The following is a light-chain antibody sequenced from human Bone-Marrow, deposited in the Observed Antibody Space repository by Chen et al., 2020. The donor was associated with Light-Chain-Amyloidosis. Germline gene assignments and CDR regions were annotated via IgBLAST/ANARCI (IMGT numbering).Light chain of an antibody. J-gene: IGLJ1*01. V-gene: IGLV2-23*02. CDR1: RSDIGSFNL. CDR2: EVE. Sequence: QSALTQPASLAGSPGQSITISCTGTRSDIGSFNLVSWYQHHPDKAPKLIIYEVEKRPSGVSNRFSGSRSGNTASLTISVLLADDEAAYYCCSYAGASTYVFGTGTEVTVL. CDR3: CSYAGASTYV.